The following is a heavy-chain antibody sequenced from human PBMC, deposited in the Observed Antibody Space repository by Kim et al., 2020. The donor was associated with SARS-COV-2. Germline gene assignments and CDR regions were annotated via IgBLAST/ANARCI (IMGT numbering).Heavy chain of an antibody. D-gene: IGHD2-15*01. CDR2: TYYTSEWYN. Sequence: SQTLSLTCAISGDSVSNNNVAWNWIRQSPSGGLEWLGRTYYTSEWYNDYALSMKGRITINPDTSKNQVSLQLNSVTLEDTAVYYCARERLNVLGYWGQGTLVTVSS. CDR3: ARERLNVLGY. CDR1: GDSVSNNNVA. V-gene: IGHV6-1*01. J-gene: IGHJ4*02.